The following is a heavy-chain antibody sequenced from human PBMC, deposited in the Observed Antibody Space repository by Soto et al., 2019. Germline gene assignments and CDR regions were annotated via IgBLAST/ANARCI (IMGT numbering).Heavy chain of an antibody. J-gene: IGHJ4*02. Sequence: QVQLVQSGAEVKKPGASVKVSCKASGYTFTSYGISWVRQAPGQGLEWMGWISAYNGNTNYAQKLQGRVTMTTDTAPSTAYMELRSLRSDDTAVYYCARDYYGIVGATVFDYWGQGTLVTVSS. CDR1: GYTFTSYG. CDR3: ARDYYGIVGATVFDY. CDR2: ISAYNGNT. V-gene: IGHV1-18*01. D-gene: IGHD1-26*01.